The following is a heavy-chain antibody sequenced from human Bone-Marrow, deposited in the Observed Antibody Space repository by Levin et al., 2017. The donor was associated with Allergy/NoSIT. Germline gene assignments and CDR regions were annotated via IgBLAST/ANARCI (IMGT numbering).Heavy chain of an antibody. CDR3: ARAGRRTLGLTGD. CDR2: FYYTGNS. D-gene: IGHD7-27*01. J-gene: IGHJ4*02. Sequence: RSSETLSLTCTVSGASITDYFWSWIRQHPGKGLEWIGYFYYTGNSDYNPSLKSRVSMSVDTSKNQVSLKLSSVSGADTAVYYCARAGRRTLGLTGDWGQGTLVTVSS. V-gene: IGHV4-59*01. CDR1: GASITDYF.